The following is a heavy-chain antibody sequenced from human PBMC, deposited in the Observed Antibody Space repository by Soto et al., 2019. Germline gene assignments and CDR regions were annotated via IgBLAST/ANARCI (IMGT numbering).Heavy chain of an antibody. D-gene: IGHD6-13*01. J-gene: IGHJ4*02. Sequence: LRCAASGFTFSSYSMNWVRQAPGKGLEWVSYISSSSSTIYYADSVKGRFTISRDNAKNSLYLQMNSLRAEDTAVYYCAKLVTTAAAGTVDYWGQGTLVTVSS. CDR3: AKLVTTAAAGTVDY. V-gene: IGHV3-48*01. CDR1: GFTFSSYS. CDR2: ISSSSSTI.